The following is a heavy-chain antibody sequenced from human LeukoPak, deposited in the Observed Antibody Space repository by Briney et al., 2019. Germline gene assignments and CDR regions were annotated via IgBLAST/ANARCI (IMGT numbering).Heavy chain of an antibody. Sequence: PGGSLRLSCAASGFTFSSYEMNWVRQAPGKGLEWVSYISSSGSTIYHADSVKGRFTISRDNAKNSLYLQMNSLRAEDTAVYYRARDHYDILTGYSHFDYWGQGTLVTVSS. J-gene: IGHJ4*02. CDR3: ARDHYDILTGYSHFDY. CDR1: GFTFSSYE. D-gene: IGHD3-9*01. V-gene: IGHV3-48*03. CDR2: ISSSGSTI.